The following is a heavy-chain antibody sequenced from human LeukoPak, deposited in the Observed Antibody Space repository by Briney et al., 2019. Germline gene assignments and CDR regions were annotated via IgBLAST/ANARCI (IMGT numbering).Heavy chain of an antibody. CDR3: ASLYYDYVWGSYRYTPPSNWFDP. CDR1: GGSISSSSYY. CDR2: IYYSGST. D-gene: IGHD3-16*02. Sequence: PSETLSLTCTVSGGSISSSSYYWGWIRQPPGKGLEWIGSIYYSGSTYYNPSLKSRVTISVDTSKNQFSLKLSSETAADTAVYYCASLYYDYVWGSYRYTPPSNWFDPWGQGTLVTVSS. V-gene: IGHV4-39*01. J-gene: IGHJ5*02.